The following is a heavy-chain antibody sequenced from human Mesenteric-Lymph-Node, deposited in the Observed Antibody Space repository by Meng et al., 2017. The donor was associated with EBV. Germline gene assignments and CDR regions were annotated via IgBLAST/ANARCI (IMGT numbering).Heavy chain of an antibody. V-gene: IGHV3-30*18. CDR1: GFTFSSCG. D-gene: IGHD6-19*01. CDR3: AKDQYSSGSGGWASDPDY. J-gene: IGHJ4*02. CDR2: ISYDGSNK. Sequence: QVQLVESGGGVVQPGRSLRLSCAASGFTFSSCGMHWVRQAPGKGLEWVAVISYDGSNKYYADSVKGRFTISRDNSKNTLYLQMNSLRAEDTAVYYCAKDQYSSGSGGWASDPDYWGQGTLVTVYS.